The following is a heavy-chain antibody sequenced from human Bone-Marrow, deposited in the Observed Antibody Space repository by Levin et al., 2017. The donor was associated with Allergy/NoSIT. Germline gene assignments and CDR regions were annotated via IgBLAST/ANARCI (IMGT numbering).Heavy chain of an antibody. D-gene: IGHD1-26*01. CDR1: GYTFTSYG. V-gene: IGHV1-18*01. CDR2: ISAYNGNT. J-gene: IGHJ6*02. CDR3: ARVLEGAQRSQGYYYYYGMDV. Sequence: ASVKVSCKASGYTFTSYGISWVRQAPGQGLEWMGWISAYNGNTNYAQKLQGRVTMTTDTSTSTAYMELRSLRSDDTAVYYCARVLEGAQRSQGYYYYYGMDVWGQGTTVTVSS.